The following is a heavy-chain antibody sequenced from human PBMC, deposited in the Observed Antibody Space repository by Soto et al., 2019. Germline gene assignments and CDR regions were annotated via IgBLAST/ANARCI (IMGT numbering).Heavy chain of an antibody. V-gene: IGHV1-58*01. CDR3: AATITSSVCTGYYYGMDF. CDR2: IVVGSGDT. Sequence: ASVKVSCKASGFTFSSSAVQWVRQARGQRLEWIGWIVVGSGDTNSAQKFQERVTITRDMSTSTAYIELSSLRSEDTAVYYCAATITSSVCTGYYYGMDFWGQGTTVTVSS. D-gene: IGHD5-12*01. J-gene: IGHJ6*02. CDR1: GFTFSSSA.